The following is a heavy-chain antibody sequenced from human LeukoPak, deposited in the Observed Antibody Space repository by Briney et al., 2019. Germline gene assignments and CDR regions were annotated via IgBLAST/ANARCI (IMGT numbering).Heavy chain of an antibody. J-gene: IGHJ4*02. Sequence: QTSETLSLTCTVSGGSVSSGSYYWSWIRQPPGKGLEWIGYIYYSGSTNYNPSLKSRVTISVDKSKNQFSLKLSSVTAADTAVYYCAREHSSGWFHYASYWGQGTLVTVSS. V-gene: IGHV4-61*01. CDR3: AREHSSGWFHYASY. CDR2: IYYSGST. D-gene: IGHD6-19*01. CDR1: GGSVSSGSYY.